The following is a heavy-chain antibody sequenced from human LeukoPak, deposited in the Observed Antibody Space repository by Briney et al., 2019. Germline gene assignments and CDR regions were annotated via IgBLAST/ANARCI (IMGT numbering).Heavy chain of an antibody. V-gene: IGHV3-21*01. Sequence: GGSLRLSCVASGFSFSTYWMHWVRQAPGKGLVWVSSISGSSTYIFYAESVKGRFTISRDNAKNSLYLQMNSLRAEDTAVYYCARWGGSYPYSYYGMDVWGQGTTVTVSS. CDR1: GFSFSTYW. D-gene: IGHD1-26*01. CDR3: ARWGGSYPYSYYGMDV. J-gene: IGHJ6*02. CDR2: ISGSSTYI.